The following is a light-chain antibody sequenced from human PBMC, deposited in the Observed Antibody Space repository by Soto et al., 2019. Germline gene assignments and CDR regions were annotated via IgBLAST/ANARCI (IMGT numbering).Light chain of an antibody. J-gene: IGKJ1*01. V-gene: IGKV3-20*01. CDR1: QTVRTY. CDR3: QQYGSSGT. Sequence: EIVLTQSPGTLSLSPGERATLSCRASQTVRTYLAWYQQKPGQAPRLLIYGASNRATGIPDRFSGSGSGTDFTLTISRLEPEDFAVYYCQQYGSSGTFGQGTKVDIK. CDR2: GAS.